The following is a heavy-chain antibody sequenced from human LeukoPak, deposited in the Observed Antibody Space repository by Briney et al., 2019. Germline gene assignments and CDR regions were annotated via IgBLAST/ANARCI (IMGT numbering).Heavy chain of an antibody. Sequence: PGASVKVSCKASGYTFTSYDINWVRQATGQGLEWMGWMNPNSGNTGYAQKFQGRVTMTRNTSISTAYMELSSLRSEDTAVYYCARGGNYGDAGAYYYYYYMDVWGKGTTVTVSS. D-gene: IGHD4-17*01. J-gene: IGHJ6*03. CDR1: GYTFTSYD. CDR2: MNPNSGNT. CDR3: ARGGNYGDAGAYYYYYYMDV. V-gene: IGHV1-8*01.